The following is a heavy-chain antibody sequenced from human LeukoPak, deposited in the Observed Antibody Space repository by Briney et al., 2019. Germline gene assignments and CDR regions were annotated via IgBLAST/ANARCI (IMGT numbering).Heavy chain of an antibody. CDR1: GFTFRSYW. V-gene: IGHV3-7*03. CDR2: INQDGSEK. Sequence: GGSLRLSCAASGFTFRSYWMSWVRQAPGKGLEWVANINQDGSEKNFVDSVKGRFSISRDNAENSLYLQMNSLRAEDTAVYYCARRGSYSIHDCWGQGTLVTVSS. D-gene: IGHD2-15*01. CDR3: ARRGSYSIHDC. J-gene: IGHJ4*02.